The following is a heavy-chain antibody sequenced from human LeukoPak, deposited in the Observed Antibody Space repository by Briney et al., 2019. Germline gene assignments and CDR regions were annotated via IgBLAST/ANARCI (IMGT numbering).Heavy chain of an antibody. CDR2: INPNNGGT. CDR1: GYTFTVYY. J-gene: IGHJ4*02. CDR3: ARGVATAGAKFFDY. D-gene: IGHD6-13*01. V-gene: IGHV1-2*02. Sequence: ASVKVSCKASGYTFTVYYIHWLRQAPGQGLEWLGWINPNNGGTLYAQKFQGGVTMARDTSISAVYMELNRLTADDTAVYYCARGVATAGAKFFDYWGQGTLVTVSS.